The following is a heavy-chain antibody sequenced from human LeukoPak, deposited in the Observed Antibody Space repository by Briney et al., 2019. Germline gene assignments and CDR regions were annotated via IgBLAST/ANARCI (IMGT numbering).Heavy chain of an antibody. CDR1: GDSIGSHY. D-gene: IGHD3-22*01. J-gene: IGHJ3*02. Sequence: SETLSLTCTVSGDSIGSHYWSWIRQPPGKGLEWIGYIFYVGSTNYNPSLKSRVTISVDTSKNQFSLKLNSVTAADTAVYYCARDYYDSRGEAFDIWGQGIMVTVSS. CDR3: ARDYYDSRGEAFDI. CDR2: IFYVGST. V-gene: IGHV4-59*11.